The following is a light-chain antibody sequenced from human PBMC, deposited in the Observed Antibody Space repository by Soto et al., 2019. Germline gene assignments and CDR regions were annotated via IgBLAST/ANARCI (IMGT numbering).Light chain of an antibody. J-gene: IGLJ1*01. CDR3: SSYKTSSTRV. V-gene: IGLV2-14*03. CDR1: SSDVGAYDF. CDR2: EVS. Sequence: LTQPASVSGSPGQSIAISCTGTSSDVGAYDFVSWYQQHPDKAPKLMIYEVSHRPSGVSYRFSGSKSVNTATLTISGLQAEDEADYYCSSYKTSSTRVFGTGTKVTVL.